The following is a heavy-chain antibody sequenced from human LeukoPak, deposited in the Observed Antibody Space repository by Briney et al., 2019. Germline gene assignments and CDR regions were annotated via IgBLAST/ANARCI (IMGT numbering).Heavy chain of an antibody. V-gene: IGHV4-39*01. J-gene: IGHJ4*02. Sequence: PSETPSLTCSLSAGSISSSSHYWGWIRQPPGKGLEWIGRIYYRGNTYYNPSLTSRVTISVDTSKKQFSLKLTSVTAADTAVYYCARLGYCDGGSCYFPFDQWGQGTLVIVSS. D-gene: IGHD2-15*01. CDR2: IYYRGNT. CDR3: ARLGYCDGGSCYFPFDQ. CDR1: AGSISSSSHY.